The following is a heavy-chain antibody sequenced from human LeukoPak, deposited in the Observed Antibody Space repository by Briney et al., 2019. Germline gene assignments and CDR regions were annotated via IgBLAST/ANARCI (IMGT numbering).Heavy chain of an antibody. J-gene: IGHJ4*02. D-gene: IGHD3-22*01. V-gene: IGHV3-15*01. CDR2: IKRKTDGGTI. Sequence: GGSLRLSCATSGFTFNNAWMSWVRQAPGKGLEWVGRIKRKTDGGTIGYAAPVKGRFSISRDDSKNTLYLQMNSLQIEDTAVYYWSCYDGTGLRYWGPGTLVTVSS. CDR3: SCYDGTGLRY. CDR1: GFTFNNAW.